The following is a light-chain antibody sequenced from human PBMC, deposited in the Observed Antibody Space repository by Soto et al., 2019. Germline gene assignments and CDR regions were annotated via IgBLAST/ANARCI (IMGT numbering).Light chain of an antibody. CDR3: CSYAGSYTLV. Sequence: LTQPRSVSGSPGQSVTISCTGTSSDGGGYNYVSWYQQHPGKAPKLMIYDVSKRPSGVPDRFSGSKSGNTASLTISGLQAEDEADYSCCSYAGSYTLVFGGGTNLTVL. CDR1: SSDGGGYNY. V-gene: IGLV2-11*01. J-gene: IGLJ2*01. CDR2: DVS.